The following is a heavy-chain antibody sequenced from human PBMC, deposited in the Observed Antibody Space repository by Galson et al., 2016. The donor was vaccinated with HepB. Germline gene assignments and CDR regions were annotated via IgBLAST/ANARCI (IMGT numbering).Heavy chain of an antibody. CDR3: SRAPKGGGYGLDV. D-gene: IGHD3-16*01. V-gene: IGHV3-13*04. Sequence: SLRLSCAASGFNFSLYDMHWVRQVTGKGLEWVSAIATTGDTYYPGSVKGRFTIYRENAKNSMFLQMNSLRVADTAVYYCSRAPKGGGYGLDVWGKGTTVTVSS. J-gene: IGHJ6*04. CDR1: GFNFSLYD. CDR2: IATTGDT.